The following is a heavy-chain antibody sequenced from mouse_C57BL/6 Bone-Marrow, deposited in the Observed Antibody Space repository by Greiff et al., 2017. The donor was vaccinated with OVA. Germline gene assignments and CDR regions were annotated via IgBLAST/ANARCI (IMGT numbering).Heavy chain of an antibody. Sequence: QVQLQQPGAELVKPGASVKMSYKASGYTFTSYWITWVKQRPGQGLEWIGDIYPGSGSTNYNEKFKSKATLTVDTSSSTAYMQLSSLTAEDSAVYYGARGGLITTVVADGMDYWGQGTSVTVSS. D-gene: IGHD1-1*01. CDR2: IYPGSGST. CDR3: ARGGLITTVVADGMDY. CDR1: GYTFTSYW. V-gene: IGHV1-55*01. J-gene: IGHJ4*01.